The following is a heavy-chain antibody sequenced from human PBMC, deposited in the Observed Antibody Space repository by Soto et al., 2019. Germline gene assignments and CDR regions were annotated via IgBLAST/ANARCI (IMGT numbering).Heavy chain of an antibody. D-gene: IGHD4-17*01. CDR1: LFIVSDNY. J-gene: IGHJ4*02. V-gene: IGHV3-66*01. Sequence: EVRLGQSGGGLVQPGGSLRLSCAASLFIVSDNYMSWVRQAPGKGLEWVSLIYSGGGTAYAESVKGRFTISRDNSKNTRYPQMNSLKAEDTGIYYCATRMTTAPYWGQGTVVTVSS. CDR3: ATRMTTAPY. CDR2: IYSGGGT.